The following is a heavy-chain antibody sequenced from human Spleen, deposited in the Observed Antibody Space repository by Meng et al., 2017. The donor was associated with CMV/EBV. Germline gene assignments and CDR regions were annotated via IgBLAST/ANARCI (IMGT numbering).Heavy chain of an antibody. V-gene: IGHV1-69*10. Sequence: SVQVSCKASGGTFSTSGINWVRQAPGQGLEWMGWVIPILGRPDYAQKFRGRVTITADKSTSTSYMELTSLASQDTAVYYCARDTPTSPLEYWGQGTLVTVSS. CDR3: ARDTPTSPLEY. J-gene: IGHJ4*02. CDR1: GGTFSTSG. CDR2: VIPILGRP.